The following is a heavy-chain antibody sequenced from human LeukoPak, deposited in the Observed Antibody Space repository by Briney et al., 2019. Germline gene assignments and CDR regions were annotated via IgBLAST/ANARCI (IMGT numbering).Heavy chain of an antibody. V-gene: IGHV3-21*01. Sequence: PGGSLRLSCAASGFSFSTYSMNWIRQAPGNGLEWVSSIGSRSSSIYYADSVKGRFTISRDNAKNSLYLQMNSLRAEDTAVYYCAREENDAFDYWGQGTLVTVSS. CDR3: AREENDAFDY. D-gene: IGHD1-1*01. CDR2: IGSRSSSI. CDR1: GFSFSTYS. J-gene: IGHJ4*02.